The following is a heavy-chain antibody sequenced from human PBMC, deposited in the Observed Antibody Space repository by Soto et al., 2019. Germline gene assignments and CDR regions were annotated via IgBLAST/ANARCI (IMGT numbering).Heavy chain of an antibody. Sequence: QVQLQESGPGLVKPSETLSLTCTVSGGSISSYYWSWIRQPPGKGLEWIGYIYYSGSTNYNPSLKSRDTISVDTSKNQSSLKLSSVTAADTAVYYCASSNIAAAGFYYYGMDVWGRGTTVTVSS. CDR1: GGSISSYY. V-gene: IGHV4-59*01. CDR3: ASSNIAAAGFYYYGMDV. J-gene: IGHJ6*02. CDR2: IYYSGST. D-gene: IGHD6-13*01.